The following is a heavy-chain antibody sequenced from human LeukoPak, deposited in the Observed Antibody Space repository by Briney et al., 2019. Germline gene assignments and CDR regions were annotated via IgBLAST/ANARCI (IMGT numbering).Heavy chain of an antibody. Sequence: ASVKVSCKASGYTFTGYYMHWVRQAPGQGLEWMGWINPNSGGTNYAQKFQGRVTMTRDTSISTAYMELSSLRSEDTAVYYCATLNYDILTGSQRYDYWGQGTLVTVSS. CDR1: GYTFTGYY. CDR2: INPNSGGT. J-gene: IGHJ4*02. D-gene: IGHD3-9*01. CDR3: ATLNYDILTGSQRYDY. V-gene: IGHV1-2*02.